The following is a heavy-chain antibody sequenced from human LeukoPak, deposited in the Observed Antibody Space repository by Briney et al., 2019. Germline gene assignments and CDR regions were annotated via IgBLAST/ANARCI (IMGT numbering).Heavy chain of an antibody. D-gene: IGHD3-10*01. CDR3: ARGYGSGSYYTY. J-gene: IGHJ4*02. CDR1: GGSFSGYY. V-gene: IGHV4-34*01. CDR2: INRGGDT. Sequence: PSETLSLTCAVYGGSFSGYYWGWIRQPPGKGLEWIGEINRGGDTNCSPSLKSRASISLDTSKTQFSLKLNTMTAADTAVYYCARGYGSGSYYTYWGQGTLVTVSS.